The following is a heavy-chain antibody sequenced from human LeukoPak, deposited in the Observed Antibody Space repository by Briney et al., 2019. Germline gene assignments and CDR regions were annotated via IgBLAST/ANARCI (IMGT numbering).Heavy chain of an antibody. CDR2: IYSGGST. V-gene: IGHV3-53*01. CDR3: ARARYQLLFLDY. J-gene: IGHJ4*02. CDR1: GFTVSSNC. D-gene: IGHD2-2*01. Sequence: PGGSLRLSCAASGFTVSSNCMSWVRQAPGKGLEWVSIIYSGGSTYYADSVKGRFTISRDNSKNTLYLQMNSLRAEDTAVYYCARARYQLLFLDYWGQGTLVTVSP.